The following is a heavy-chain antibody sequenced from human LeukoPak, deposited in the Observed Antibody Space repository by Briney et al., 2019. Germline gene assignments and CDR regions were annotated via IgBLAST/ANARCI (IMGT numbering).Heavy chain of an antibody. V-gene: IGHV3-48*01. CDR3: ARGYCSSTSCFDY. J-gene: IGHJ4*02. D-gene: IGHD2-2*01. CDR2: ISSSSSTI. CDR1: GFTFSSYS. Sequence: GGSLRLSCAASGFTFSSYSTNWVRQAPGKGLEWVSYISSSSSTIYYADSVKGRFTISRDNAKNSLYLQMNSLRAEDTAVYYCARGYCSSTSCFDYWGRGTLVTVSS.